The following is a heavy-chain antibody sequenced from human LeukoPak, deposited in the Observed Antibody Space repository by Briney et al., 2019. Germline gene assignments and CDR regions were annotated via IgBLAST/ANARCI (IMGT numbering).Heavy chain of an antibody. J-gene: IGHJ6*03. Sequence: QPGGSLRLSCAVSGITFSSYAMNWVRQAPGKGLEWISVISRSGGSTYYADSVKGRFTISRDNSKETLYLQMNSLRAEDTAVYYCAKRWLLYSEPHYMDVWGKGTTVTVSS. CDR3: AKRWLLYSEPHYMDV. D-gene: IGHD3-3*01. CDR2: ISRSGGST. V-gene: IGHV3-23*01. CDR1: GITFSSYA.